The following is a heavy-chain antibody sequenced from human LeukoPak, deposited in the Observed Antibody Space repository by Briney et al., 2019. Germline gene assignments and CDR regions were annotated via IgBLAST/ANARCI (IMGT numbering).Heavy chain of an antibody. D-gene: IGHD3-22*01. CDR1: GGSVGSGSYY. V-gene: IGHV4-61*01. CDR3: ARIGGRALYYYDSSGYYYFDY. Sequence: SETLSLTCTVSGGSVGSGSYYWSWIRQPPGKGLEWIGYIYYSGSTNYNPSLKSRVTISVDTSKNQFSLKLSSVTAADTAVYYCARIGGRALYYYDSSGYYYFDYWGQGTLVTVSS. CDR2: IYYSGST. J-gene: IGHJ4*02.